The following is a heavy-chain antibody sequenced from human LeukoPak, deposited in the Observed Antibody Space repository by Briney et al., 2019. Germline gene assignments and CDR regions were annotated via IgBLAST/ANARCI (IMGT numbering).Heavy chain of an antibody. J-gene: IGHJ4*02. CDR3: ARGSRGYSYG. CDR1: GGSFSGYF. Sequence: SETLSLTCAVYGGSFSGYFWSWIRQPPGKGLEWIGEINRSGSTTYNPSLKSRVTISVDTSKNQFSLKLNSVTAADTAVYYCARGSRGYSYGWGQGTLVTVSS. D-gene: IGHD5-18*01. CDR2: INRSGST. V-gene: IGHV4-34*01.